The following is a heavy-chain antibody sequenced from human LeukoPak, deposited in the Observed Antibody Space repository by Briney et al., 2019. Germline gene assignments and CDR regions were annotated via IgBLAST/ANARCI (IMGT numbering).Heavy chain of an antibody. CDR3: ARDSAPHRVILDF. CDR2: ITGSGGRT. J-gene: IGHJ4*02. D-gene: IGHD3-9*01. Sequence: GESLRLSCGASGFSFSSFSMNWVRQAPGKGLEGVSSITGSGGRTSYAGSVKGRFTISRDNANNSLYLQMRSLTVEDTAVYFCARDSAPHRVILDFRGQGTLDTVSS. V-gene: IGHV3-21*01. CDR1: GFSFSSFS.